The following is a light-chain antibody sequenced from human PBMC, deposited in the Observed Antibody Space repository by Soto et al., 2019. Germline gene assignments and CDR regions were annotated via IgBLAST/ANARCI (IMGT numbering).Light chain of an antibody. Sequence: QSVLTQPASVSGSPGQSITISCTGTSSDVGGYNYVSWYQHHPGKAPKLMIFDVSNRPSGVSNRFSGSKSGNTASLTISGLQPEDEAVYYSSSYTTNNTRQNVSGPGPNVTVL. J-gene: IGLJ1*01. CDR1: SSDVGGYNY. CDR3: SSYTTNNTRQNV. CDR2: DVS. V-gene: IGLV2-14*03.